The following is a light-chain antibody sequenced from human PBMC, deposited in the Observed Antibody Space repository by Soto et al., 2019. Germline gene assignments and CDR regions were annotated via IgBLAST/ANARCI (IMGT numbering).Light chain of an antibody. Sequence: DIQMTQSPSTLSASVGDRVTITCRASQSIGTSLAWYQQKPGKGPKLLIYDAFTLESGVPSRFSGSGFGTEFALTISRLQPDYFASFYCQQYNSYGTFGQGTKLEIK. CDR3: QQYNSYGT. CDR1: QSIGTS. V-gene: IGKV1-5*01. J-gene: IGKJ2*01. CDR2: DAF.